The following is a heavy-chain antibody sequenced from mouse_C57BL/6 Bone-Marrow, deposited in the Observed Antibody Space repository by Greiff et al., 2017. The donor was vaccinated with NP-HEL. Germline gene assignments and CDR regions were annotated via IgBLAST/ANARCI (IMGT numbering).Heavy chain of an antibody. CDR3: ARGFDV. Sequence: EVKLMESGGGLVKPGGSLKLSCAASGFTFSDYGMHWVRQAPEQGLEWVAYISSGSSTIYYADTVKGRCTFSRDNAKNTLFLQMTSLGSEDTDMYYCARGFDVWGTGTTVTVSS. V-gene: IGHV5-17*01. CDR2: ISSGSSTI. J-gene: IGHJ1*03. CDR1: GFTFSDYG.